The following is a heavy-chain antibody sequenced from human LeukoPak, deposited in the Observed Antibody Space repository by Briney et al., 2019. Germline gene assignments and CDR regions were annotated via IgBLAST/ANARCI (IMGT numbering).Heavy chain of an antibody. Sequence: GGSLRLSCAASGFIFSSYGMHWGRQAPGKGLEWVAVISYDGSNKYYADSVKGRFTISRDNSKNTLYLQMNSLRAEDTAVYYCGKPDYSNYFDYWGQGTLVTVSS. CDR1: GFIFSSYG. CDR2: ISYDGSNK. J-gene: IGHJ4*02. D-gene: IGHD1-14*01. CDR3: GKPDYSNYFDY. V-gene: IGHV3-30*18.